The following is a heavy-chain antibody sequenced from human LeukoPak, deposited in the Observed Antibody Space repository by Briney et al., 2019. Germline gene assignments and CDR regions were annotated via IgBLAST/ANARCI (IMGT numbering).Heavy chain of an antibody. J-gene: IGHJ4*02. D-gene: IGHD2-2*02. Sequence: PGDSLRLSCAASGFTFTKYWMTWVRQAPGKGLEWVGNIKQDGSDKNYMDSVKSRFTISRDNTKNSVYLQMNSLRAEDTAVYYCAREGEYCSSTSCYTRGSPLKDYWGQETLVTVSS. CDR3: AREGEYCSSTSCYTRGSPLKDY. CDR1: GFTFTKYW. CDR2: IKQDGSDK. V-gene: IGHV3-7*01.